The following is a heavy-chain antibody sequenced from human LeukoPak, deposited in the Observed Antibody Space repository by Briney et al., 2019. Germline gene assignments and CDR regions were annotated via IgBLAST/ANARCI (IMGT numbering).Heavy chain of an antibody. CDR3: AGTKNSYTDINTAWFDP. Sequence: VTSVKVSCKASGGTFSSYAISWVRQAPGQGLEWMGRIIPIFGTANYAQKFQGRVTITTDEFTSTAYMELSSLRSEDTAVYYCAGTKNSYTDINTAWFDPWGQGTLVTVSS. D-gene: IGHD2-15*01. CDR2: IIPIFGTA. V-gene: IGHV1-69*05. CDR1: GGTFSSYA. J-gene: IGHJ5*02.